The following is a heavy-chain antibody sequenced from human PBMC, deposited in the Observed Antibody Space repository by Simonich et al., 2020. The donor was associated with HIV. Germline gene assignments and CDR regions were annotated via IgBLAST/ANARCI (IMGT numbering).Heavy chain of an antibody. CDR2: ISLNSGSI. D-gene: IGHD3-10*01. V-gene: IGHV3-9*01. CDR3: AKDKGAYYGSGSPVY. Sequence: EVQLVWSGGGLVQPGRFLRLSCAVSGFNFDDYAMHWVRQAPGKGLEWVEVISLNSGSIGYADSGKGRFTISRDNAKNSLYLKMNSLRAEDTALYYGAKDKGAYYGSGSPVYWGQGTLVTVSS. J-gene: IGHJ4*02. CDR1: GFNFDDYA.